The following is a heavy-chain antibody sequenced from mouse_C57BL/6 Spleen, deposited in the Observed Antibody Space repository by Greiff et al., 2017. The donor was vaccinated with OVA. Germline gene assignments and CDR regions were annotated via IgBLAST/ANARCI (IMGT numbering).Heavy chain of an antibody. D-gene: IGHD1-1*01. V-gene: IGHV1-69*01. CDR2: IDPSDSYT. CDR3: ARSPGITTGVANFDY. J-gene: IGHJ2*01. CDR1: GYTFPSYW. Sequence: QVQLQQPGAELVMPGASVKLSCKASGYTFPSYWMHWVKQRPGQGLEWIGEIDPSDSYTNYNQKFKGKSTLTVDTSSSTAYMQLSSLTSEDSAVYYCARSPGITTGVANFDYWGQGTTLTVAS.